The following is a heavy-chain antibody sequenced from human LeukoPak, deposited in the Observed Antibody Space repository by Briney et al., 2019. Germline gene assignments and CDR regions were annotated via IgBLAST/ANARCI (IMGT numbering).Heavy chain of an antibody. J-gene: IGHJ4*02. Sequence: GESLEISCKGSGYSFTSYWRGWVRQMPGKGLEWMGIIYAGDSDTRYSPSFQGQVTISADKSISTAYLQWSSLKASDTAMYYCARHQGPAYYDFWSGYSNYFDYWGQGTLVTVSS. CDR2: IYAGDSDT. D-gene: IGHD3-3*01. CDR1: GYSFTSYW. V-gene: IGHV5-51*01. CDR3: ARHQGPAYYDFWSGYSNYFDY.